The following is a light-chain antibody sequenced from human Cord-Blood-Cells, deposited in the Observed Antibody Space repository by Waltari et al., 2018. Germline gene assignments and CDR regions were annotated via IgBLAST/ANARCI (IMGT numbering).Light chain of an antibody. CDR1: SSDDGSYNL. Sequence: QSALNQPASVSGSPGQSITISCPGTSSDDGSYNLVSWYQQHPGKAPKLMIYEGSKRPSGVSNRFSGSKSGNTASLTISGLQAEDEADYYCCSYAGSSTYVVFGGGTKLTVL. CDR3: CSYAGSSTYVV. V-gene: IGLV2-23*01. J-gene: IGLJ2*01. CDR2: EGS.